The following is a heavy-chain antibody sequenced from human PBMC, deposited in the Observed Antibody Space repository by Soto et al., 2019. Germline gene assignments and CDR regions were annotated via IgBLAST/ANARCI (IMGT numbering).Heavy chain of an antibody. Sequence: GGSLRLSCAASRFTFSTYSMNWVRQAPEKGLEWVSYISSSSSTIYYADSVKGRFTISRDNANNSLFLQMNSLRAEDTAVYYCAREYSSSSGKRVFDYWGQGTLVTVSS. V-gene: IGHV3-48*04. J-gene: IGHJ4*02. CDR1: RFTFSTYS. CDR2: ISSSSSTI. D-gene: IGHD6-6*01. CDR3: AREYSSSSGKRVFDY.